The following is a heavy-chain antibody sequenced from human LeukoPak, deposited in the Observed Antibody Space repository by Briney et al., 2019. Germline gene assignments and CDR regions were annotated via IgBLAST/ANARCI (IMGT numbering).Heavy chain of an antibody. V-gene: IGHV7-4-1*02. CDR3: AREGIAAAGGNWFDP. Sequence: ASVKVSCKTSGYTFTTYAMNWVRQAPGQGLEWMGWINTNTGNPTYAQGFTGRFVFSLDTSVSTAYLQISSLKAEDTAVYYCAREGIAAAGGNWFDPWGQGTLVTVSS. J-gene: IGHJ5*02. CDR1: GYTFTTYA. CDR2: INTNTGNP. D-gene: IGHD6-13*01.